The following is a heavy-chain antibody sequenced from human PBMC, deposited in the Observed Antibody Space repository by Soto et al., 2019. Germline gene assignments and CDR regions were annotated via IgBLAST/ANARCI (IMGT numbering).Heavy chain of an antibody. CDR1: VEPMTGGYY. CDR3: ARGWYYFDF. V-gene: IGHV4-38-2*01. Sequence: SETLSLTCDVSVEPMTGGYYWGWIRQSPGKGLEWIGSIYYGGTTYYNPSLRSRLAISIDTSKSQFSLRLSSVAAADTALYYCARGWYYFDFWGQGTLVTVSS. D-gene: IGHD2-15*01. J-gene: IGHJ4*02. CDR2: IYYGGTT.